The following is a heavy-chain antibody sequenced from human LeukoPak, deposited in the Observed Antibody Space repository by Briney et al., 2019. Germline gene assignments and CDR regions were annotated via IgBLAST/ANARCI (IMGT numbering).Heavy chain of an antibody. V-gene: IGHV4-39*01. D-gene: IGHD3-22*01. Sequence: SETLSLTCTVSGGSISSSSYWWGWIRQPPGKGLEWIANIYYSGSTHYNPSLKSRVTISIEKSKNQLSLKLSSATAADTAVYYCARNYYESSGYYPWNFDYWGQGTLVTVSS. CDR1: GGSISSSSYW. CDR2: IYYSGST. J-gene: IGHJ4*02. CDR3: ARNYYESSGYYPWNFDY.